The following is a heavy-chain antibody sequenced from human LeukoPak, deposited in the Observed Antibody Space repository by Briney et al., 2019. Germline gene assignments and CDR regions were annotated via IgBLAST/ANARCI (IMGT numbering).Heavy chain of an antibody. CDR2: IKSKTDGGTT. Sequence: PGGSLRLSCAASGFTFSNAWMSWVRQAPGKGLEWVGRIKSKTDGGTTDYAAPVKGRFTISRDDSKNTLYLQMNSLKTEDTAVYYCTTDPLMPIWDAFDIWGQGTMVTVSS. J-gene: IGHJ3*02. CDR1: GFTFSNAW. V-gene: IGHV3-15*01. CDR3: TTDPLMPIWDAFDI. D-gene: IGHD2-2*01.